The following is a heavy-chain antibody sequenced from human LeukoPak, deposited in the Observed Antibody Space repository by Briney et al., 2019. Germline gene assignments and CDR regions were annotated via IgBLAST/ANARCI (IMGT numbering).Heavy chain of an antibody. D-gene: IGHD4-23*01. CDR3: ARPYGGNSGPYFFDY. V-gene: IGHV5-51*01. CDR1: GYSFTSYW. CDR2: IYPGDSDT. Sequence: GESLKISCKGSGYSFTSYWIGWVRQLPGKGLEWMGIIYPGDSDTRYSPSFQGQVTISADKSISTAYLQWSSLKASDTAMYYCARPYGGNSGPYFFDYWGQGTLVTVSS. J-gene: IGHJ4*02.